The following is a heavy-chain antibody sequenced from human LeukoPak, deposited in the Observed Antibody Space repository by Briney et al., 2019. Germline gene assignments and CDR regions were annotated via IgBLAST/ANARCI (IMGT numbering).Heavy chain of an antibody. J-gene: IGHJ6*02. V-gene: IGHV4-34*01. CDR2: IYHSGST. CDR1: GGSFSGYY. CDR3: ARGSPYYYYGMDV. Sequence: PSETLSLTCAVYGGSFSGYYWSWIRQPPGNGLEWIWEIYHSGSTNYNPSLKSRVTISVDTSKNQSSLKLSSVIAADTAVYYCARGSPYYYYGMDVWGQGTTVTVSS.